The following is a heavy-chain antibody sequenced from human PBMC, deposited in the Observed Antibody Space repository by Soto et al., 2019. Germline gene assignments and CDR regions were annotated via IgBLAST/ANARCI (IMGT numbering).Heavy chain of an antibody. CDR2: IEYSGST. J-gene: IGHJ4*01. CDR1: GGSFTSYY. CDR3: AAVHHGDDFDD. V-gene: IGHV4-59*01. D-gene: IGHD3-10*01. Sequence: QVQLQESGPGLVKPSETLSLTCTVSGGSFTSYYWSWIRQPPGKGLEWIGYIEYSGSTKYNPSLRGLVTTSEGPADKQCSLMRSSVTAEAPAVFCSAAVHHGDDFDDWGQGTLVTVSS.